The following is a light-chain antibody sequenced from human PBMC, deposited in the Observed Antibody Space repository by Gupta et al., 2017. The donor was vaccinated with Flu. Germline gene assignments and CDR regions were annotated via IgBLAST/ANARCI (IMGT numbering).Light chain of an antibody. V-gene: IGKV1-39*01. Sequence: PSSLSASVGDRVTITCRASQSINSYVNWYQQKPGKAPKLLIYAASSLQSGVPSRFSGSGSGTDFTLTISRLQPEDFATYYCQQTDSTPWTFGQGTKVEIK. CDR2: AAS. CDR3: QQTDSTPWT. J-gene: IGKJ1*01. CDR1: QSINSY.